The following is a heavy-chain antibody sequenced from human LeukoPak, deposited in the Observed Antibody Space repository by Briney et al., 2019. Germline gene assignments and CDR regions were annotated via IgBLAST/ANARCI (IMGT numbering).Heavy chain of an antibody. CDR3: TRQPTTLDGSKFMSTDH. CDR1: GFSFSDYS. Sequence: GGSLRLSCGASGFSFSDYSMKWVRQVPGKGLQWLLYISGWSSTIFYADSVKGRFTISRDNAKNSLYLQMNSLRAEDTAVYYCTRQPTTLDGSKFMSTDHWGQGTLVTVSS. J-gene: IGHJ4*02. D-gene: IGHD5/OR15-5a*01. CDR2: ISGWSSTI. V-gene: IGHV3-48*01.